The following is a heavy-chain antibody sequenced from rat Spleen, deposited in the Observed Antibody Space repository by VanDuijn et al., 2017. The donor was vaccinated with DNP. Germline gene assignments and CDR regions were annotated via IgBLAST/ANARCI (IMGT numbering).Heavy chain of an antibody. Sequence: QVQLKESGPGLVPPSQTLSLSCTVSGFSLTTYGVGWVRQPPGKGLEWIAAISNGGSTYYNSPLKSRLSISRDTSKSQVFLKKNSLQTEDTGIYFCTRDRGTTVVTPFDYWGQGAMVTVSS. V-gene: IGHV2S12*01. CDR3: TRDRGTTVVTPFDY. CDR2: ISNGGST. D-gene: IGHD1-1*01. J-gene: IGHJ2*01. CDR1: GFSLTTYG.